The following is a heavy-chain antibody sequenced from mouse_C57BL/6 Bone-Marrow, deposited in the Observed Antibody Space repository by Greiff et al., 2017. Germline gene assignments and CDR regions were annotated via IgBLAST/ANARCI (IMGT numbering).Heavy chain of an antibody. V-gene: IGHV7-3*01. CDR3: ARYMRGAQADAMDY. CDR2: IRNKANGYTT. J-gene: IGHJ4*01. CDR1: GFTFTDYY. D-gene: IGHD3-2*02. Sequence: EVKVVESGGGLVQPGGSLSLSCAASGFTFTDYYMSWVRQPPGKALEWLGFIRNKANGYTTEYSASVKGRFTISRDNSQSILYLQMNALRAEDSATYYCARYMRGAQADAMDYWGQGTSVTVSS.